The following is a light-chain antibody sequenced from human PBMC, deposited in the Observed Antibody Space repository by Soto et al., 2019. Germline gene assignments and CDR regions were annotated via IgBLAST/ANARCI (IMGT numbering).Light chain of an antibody. CDR3: QHRSNWPT. CDR1: QNVARNY. V-gene: IGKV3D-20*02. J-gene: IGKJ4*01. CDR2: DAS. Sequence: DIVLTQVPVTMPLAPGDRATLSCRATQNVARNYLAWYQQNPGEATRLLIYDASSGATGIPAMFSGRASGADFTLTISILEPEDLAVYYCQHRSNWPTFGGGTKVDIK.